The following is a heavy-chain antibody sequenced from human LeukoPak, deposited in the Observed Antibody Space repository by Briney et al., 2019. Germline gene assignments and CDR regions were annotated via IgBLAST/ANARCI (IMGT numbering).Heavy chain of an antibody. D-gene: IGHD3-10*01. CDR1: GFTFSSYA. J-gene: IGHJ4*02. CDR2: ISYDGSNK. CDR3: ARASLYRSGSYLDY. Sequence: PGGSLRLSCAASGFTFSSYAMHWVRQAPGKGLEWVAVISYDGSNKYYADSVKCRFTISRDNSKNTLYLQMNSLRAEDTAVYYCARASLYRSGSYLDYWGQGTLVTVSS. V-gene: IGHV3-30*04.